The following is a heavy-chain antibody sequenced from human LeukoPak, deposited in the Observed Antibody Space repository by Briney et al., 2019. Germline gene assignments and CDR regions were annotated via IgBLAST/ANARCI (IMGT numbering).Heavy chain of an antibody. CDR3: ARRRGYSSYFDY. CDR1: GYTFTSYD. D-gene: IGHD5-18*01. CDR2: MNPNSGNT. Sequence: ASVKVSSTASGYTFTSYDINWVRQATGQGVEWMGWMNPNSGNTGYAQKFQGRVTMTRNTSISTAYMELSSLRSEDTAVYYCARRRGYSSYFDYWGQGTLVTVSS. V-gene: IGHV1-8*01. J-gene: IGHJ4*02.